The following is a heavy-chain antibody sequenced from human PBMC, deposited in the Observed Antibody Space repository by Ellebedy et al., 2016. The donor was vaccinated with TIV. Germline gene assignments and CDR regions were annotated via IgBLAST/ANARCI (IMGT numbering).Heavy chain of an antibody. CDR2: ISSTSTYI. CDR3: ASRAIAVTPTDLPRDYYYGMDV. J-gene: IGHJ6*02. CDR1: GFTFSAFW. V-gene: IGHV3-21*01. Sequence: GGSLRLSCAASGFTFSAFWMSWVRQAPGKGLEWVSSISSTSTYIYYADSVKGRFTISRDNAKSSLYLQMNSLRVEDTAVYYCASRAIAVTPTDLPRDYYYGMDVWGQGTTVTVSS. D-gene: IGHD6-19*01.